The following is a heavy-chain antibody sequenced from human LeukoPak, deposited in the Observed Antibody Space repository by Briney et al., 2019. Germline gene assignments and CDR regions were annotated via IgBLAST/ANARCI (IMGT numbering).Heavy chain of an antibody. CDR1: GYTFTDYY. Sequence: ASVKISCKVSGYTFTDYYMHWVQQAPGKGREWMGLVDPEDGETIYAEKFQGRVTITADTSTDTAYMELSSLRSEDTAVYYCASSPYCGGDCYLDWCDPWGQGTLVSVSS. CDR3: ASSPYCGGDCYLDWCDP. V-gene: IGHV1-69-2*01. CDR2: VDPEDGET. D-gene: IGHD2-21*01. J-gene: IGHJ5*02.